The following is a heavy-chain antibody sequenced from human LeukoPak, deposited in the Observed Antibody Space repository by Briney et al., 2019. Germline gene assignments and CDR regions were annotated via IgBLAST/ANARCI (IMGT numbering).Heavy chain of an antibody. CDR2: IYTSGST. CDR1: GGSITSGTYY. D-gene: IGHD5-12*01. J-gene: IGHJ4*02. Sequence: TLSLTCTVSGGSITSGTYYWSWIRQPAGKGLEWIGRIYTSGSTNYNPSLKSRVTISVDRSKNQFSLKLSSVTAADTAVYYCARSGYDYYFDYWGQGTLVTVSS. V-gene: IGHV4-61*02. CDR3: ARSGYDYYFDY.